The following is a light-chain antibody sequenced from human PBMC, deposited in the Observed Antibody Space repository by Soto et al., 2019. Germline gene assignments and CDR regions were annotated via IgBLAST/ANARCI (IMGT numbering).Light chain of an antibody. CDR2: AAS. Sequence: DIQMTQSPSSLSASVGDRVTITCRASQSIRSYLNWYQQKPGKAPKLLIYAASSLQSGVPSRFSGSGSGTDFTLTISSLQPEDFATYYCQQSYSTPQTFGPGTKVDIK. J-gene: IGKJ3*01. V-gene: IGKV1-39*01. CDR3: QQSYSTPQT. CDR1: QSIRSY.